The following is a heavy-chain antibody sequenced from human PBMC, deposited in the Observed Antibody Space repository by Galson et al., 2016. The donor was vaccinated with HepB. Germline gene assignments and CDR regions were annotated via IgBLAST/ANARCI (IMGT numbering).Heavy chain of an antibody. J-gene: IGHJ4*02. V-gene: IGHV3-53*05. CDR3: VKPNTAGPSSYFDY. D-gene: IGHD5-18*01. Sequence: SLRLSCAAYGLPVSNDYMSWVRQAPGKGLKWVSVSYGDGRTYYAESVKGRFTIPRDNSKNTLHLQMNSLRAEDTAVYYCVKPNTAGPSSYFDYWGQGTLVTVSS. CDR2: SYGDGRT. CDR1: GLPVSNDY.